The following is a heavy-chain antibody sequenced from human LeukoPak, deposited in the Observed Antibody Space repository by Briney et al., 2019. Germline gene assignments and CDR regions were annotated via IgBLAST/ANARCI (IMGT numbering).Heavy chain of an antibody. Sequence: PGGSLRLSCAASGFTFSSYSMNWVRQAPGKGLEWVSSISSSSSYIYYADSVKGPFTISRDNAKNSLYPQMNSLRAEDTAVYYCAREAGGYSYGYYYWGQGTLVTVSS. CDR2: ISSSSSYI. D-gene: IGHD5-18*01. CDR1: GFTFSSYS. V-gene: IGHV3-21*01. CDR3: AREAGGYSYGYYY. J-gene: IGHJ4*02.